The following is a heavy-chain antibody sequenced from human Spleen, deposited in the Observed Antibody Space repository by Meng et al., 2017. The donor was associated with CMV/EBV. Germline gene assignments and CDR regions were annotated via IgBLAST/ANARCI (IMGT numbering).Heavy chain of an antibody. D-gene: IGHD2-2*02. CDR2: ISGHGGST. V-gene: IGHV3-23*01. J-gene: IGHJ4*02. CDR3: ARDLGKSPPIPRYDS. Sequence: GESLKISCAASGFTFSNYAMNWVRQAPGKGLEWVSGISGHGGSTYYADSVKGRFTISRDNSKNTLYVQMNGLRAEDTAIYYCARDLGKSPPIPRYDSWGQGTLVTVSS. CDR1: GFTFSNYA.